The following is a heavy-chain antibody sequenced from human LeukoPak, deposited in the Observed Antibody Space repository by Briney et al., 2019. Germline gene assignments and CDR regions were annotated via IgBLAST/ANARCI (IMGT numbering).Heavy chain of an antibody. CDR2: IYYSGST. CDR1: GGSISSHY. V-gene: IGHV4-59*11. J-gene: IGHJ4*02. D-gene: IGHD1-26*01. CDR3: ARGGWELDY. Sequence: SETLSLTCTVSGGSISSHYWSWIRQPPGKGLEWIGYIYYSGSTNYNPSLKSRVTISVDTSKNQFSLKLSSVTAADTAVYYRARGGWELDYWGQGTLVTVSS.